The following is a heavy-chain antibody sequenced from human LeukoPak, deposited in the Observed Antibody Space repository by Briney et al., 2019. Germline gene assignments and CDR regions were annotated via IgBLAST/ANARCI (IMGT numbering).Heavy chain of an antibody. CDR1: GGSISSYY. Sequence: SGTLSLTCTVSGGSISSYYWSWIRQTAGKGLEWIGRIYTSGSTNYNPSLKSRVTMSVDTSKNQFSLKLSSVTAADTAMYHCARGRPYSASYYDSDYWGQGTLVTVSS. V-gene: IGHV4-4*07. D-gene: IGHD1-26*01. CDR3: ARGRPYSASYYDSDY. J-gene: IGHJ4*02. CDR2: IYTSGST.